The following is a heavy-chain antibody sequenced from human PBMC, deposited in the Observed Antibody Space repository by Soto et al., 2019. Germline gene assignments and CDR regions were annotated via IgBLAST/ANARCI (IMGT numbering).Heavy chain of an antibody. CDR3: ARARGVPVTPSRYYYCYMDV. V-gene: IGHV1-8*01. D-gene: IGHD4-17*01. J-gene: IGHJ6*03. CDR1: GYTFTSYD. CDR2: MNPNSGNT. Sequence: ASVKVSCKASGYTFTSYDINWVRQATGQGLEWMGWMNPNSGNTGYAQKFQGRVTMTRNTSISTAYMELSSLRSEDTAVYYCARARGVPVTPSRYYYCYMDVWGKGTTVTAP.